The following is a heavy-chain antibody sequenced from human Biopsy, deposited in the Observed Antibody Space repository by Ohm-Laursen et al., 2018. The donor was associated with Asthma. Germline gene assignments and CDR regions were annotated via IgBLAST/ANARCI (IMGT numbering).Heavy chain of an antibody. CDR2: INPSGGST. V-gene: IGHV1-46*01. Sequence: GSSVKVSCKASGYTFTSYYMHWVRQAPGQGLEWMGIINPSGGSTSYAQKFQGRVTITADESTSTAYMELSSLSSEDTAVYYCARGYSGSDRIVYYYSGLEVWGQGTTVTVSS. J-gene: IGHJ6*02. CDR1: GYTFTSYY. CDR3: ARGYSGSDRIVYYYSGLEV. D-gene: IGHD5-12*01.